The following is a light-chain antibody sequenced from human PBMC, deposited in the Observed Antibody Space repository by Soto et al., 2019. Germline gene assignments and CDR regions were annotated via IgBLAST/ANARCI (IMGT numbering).Light chain of an antibody. CDR3: QKYDSAPLT. J-gene: IGKJ1*01. Sequence: DIQMTQSPSTLSASVGDRVTITGRASQGISNNLAWYQQKPGKVPRLLIYGASTLQSGVPSRFSGSGSGTDFTLTISSLQPEDVATYYCQKYDSAPLTFGQGTKVEFK. CDR2: GAS. CDR1: QGISNN. V-gene: IGKV1-27*01.